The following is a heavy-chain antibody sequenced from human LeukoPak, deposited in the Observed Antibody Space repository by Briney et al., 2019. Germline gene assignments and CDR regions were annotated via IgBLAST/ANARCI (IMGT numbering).Heavy chain of an antibody. D-gene: IGHD3-10*01. V-gene: IGHV4-59*08. CDR1: GGSISNYY. CDR2: IYYSGST. Sequence: SETLSLTCTVSGGSISNYYWSWIRQPPGKGLEWIGYIYYSGSTSYNPSLKSRVTISVDTSKNQFSLKLSSVTAADTAVYYCARLGAYGSGTDYWGQGTLVTVSS. J-gene: IGHJ4*02. CDR3: ARLGAYGSGTDY.